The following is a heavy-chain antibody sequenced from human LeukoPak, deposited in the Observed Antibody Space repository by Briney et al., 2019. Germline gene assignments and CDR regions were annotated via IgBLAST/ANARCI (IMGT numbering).Heavy chain of an antibody. CDR3: ARDTGYYFGSGNYLYYFDY. V-gene: IGHV4-4*07. Sequence: SETLSLTCTVFGGSISSYYWSWIRQPAGKGLEWIGRMYTSGSINYNPSLKSRVTMSVDTSKNQFSLKLSSVTAADTAVYYCARDTGYYFGSGNYLYYFDYWGQGTLVTVSS. CDR1: GGSISSYY. J-gene: IGHJ4*02. D-gene: IGHD3-10*01. CDR2: MYTSGSI.